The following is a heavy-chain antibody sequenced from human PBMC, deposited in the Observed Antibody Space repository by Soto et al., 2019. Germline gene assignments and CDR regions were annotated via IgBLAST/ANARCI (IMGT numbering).Heavy chain of an antibody. Sequence: EVQLLESGGGLVQPGGSLRLSCAASGFTFSSYAMSWVRQAPGKGLEWVSAISGSGGSTYYADSVKGRFTISRDNSKNTLYLQMNSLRAEDTSVYYCAKSSTPYSYYYDSSGYRGDYWGQGTLVTVSS. D-gene: IGHD3-22*01. CDR1: GFTFSSYA. CDR3: AKSSTPYSYYYDSSGYRGDY. CDR2: ISGSGGST. V-gene: IGHV3-23*01. J-gene: IGHJ4*02.